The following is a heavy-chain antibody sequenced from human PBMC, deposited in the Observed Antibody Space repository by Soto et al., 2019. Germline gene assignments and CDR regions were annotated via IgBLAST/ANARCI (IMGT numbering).Heavy chain of an antibody. V-gene: IGHV1-69*13. Sequence: SVKVSCKASGGTFSSYAISWVRQAPGQGLEWMGGIIPIFGTANYAQKFQGRVTITADESTSTAYMELSSLRSEDTAVYYCARRRIVVVPAAMGNCFDPWGQGTLVTVSS. D-gene: IGHD2-2*01. CDR2: IIPIFGTA. CDR3: ARRRIVVVPAAMGNCFDP. J-gene: IGHJ5*02. CDR1: GGTFSSYA.